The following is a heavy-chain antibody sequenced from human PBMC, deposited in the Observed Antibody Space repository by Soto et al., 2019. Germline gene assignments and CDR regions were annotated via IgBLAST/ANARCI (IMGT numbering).Heavy chain of an antibody. CDR3: ARPVKNSSSWHYYYYGMDV. CDR1: GGSISSSSYY. CDR2: IYYSGST. J-gene: IGHJ6*02. V-gene: IGHV4-39*01. D-gene: IGHD6-13*01. Sequence: SENLSLTCTVSGGSISSSSYYWGWIRQPPGKGLEWIGSIYYSGSTYYNPSLKSRVTISVDTSKNQFSLKLSSVTAADTAVYYCARPVKNSSSWHYYYYGMDVWGQGTTVT.